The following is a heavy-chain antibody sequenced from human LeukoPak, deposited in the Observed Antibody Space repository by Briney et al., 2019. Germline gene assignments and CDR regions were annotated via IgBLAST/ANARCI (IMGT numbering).Heavy chain of an antibody. D-gene: IGHD4-17*01. CDR3: ARDRTTVTIKKFDY. J-gene: IGHJ4*02. CDR1: GFTSSSYE. Sequence: GGSLRLSCAASGFTSSSYEMNWGRQAPGTGLEWVSYISGSGSTIYYADSVKGRFTISRDNAKNSLYLQMNSLRAEDTAVYYCARDRTTVTIKKFDYWGQGTLVTVSS. CDR2: ISGSGSTI. V-gene: IGHV3-48*03.